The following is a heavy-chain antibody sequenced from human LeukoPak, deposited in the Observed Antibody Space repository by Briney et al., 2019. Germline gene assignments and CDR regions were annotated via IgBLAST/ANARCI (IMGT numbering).Heavy chain of an antibody. CDR3: ARSHYYDSSGYYYYYYGMDV. V-gene: IGHV3-7*01. CDR1: GFTFSSYW. D-gene: IGHD3-22*01. CDR2: IKQDGSEK. Sequence: GGSLRLSCAASGFTFSSYWMSWVRQAPGKGLEWVANIKQDGSEKYYVDSVKGRFTITRDNAKNSLYLQMNSLRAEDTAVYYCARSHYYDSSGYYYYYYGMDVWGHGTTVTVSS. J-gene: IGHJ6*02.